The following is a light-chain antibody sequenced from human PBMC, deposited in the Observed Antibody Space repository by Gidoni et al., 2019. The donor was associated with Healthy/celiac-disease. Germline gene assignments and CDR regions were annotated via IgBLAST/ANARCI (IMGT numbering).Light chain of an antibody. CDR3: SSYSSSSTLV. CDR2: DVS. Sequence: QSALTQPAPVSGSPGPSITISFTGTSSDVGGYNYVSWYQRHPGKAPKLMIYDVSNRPSGVSNRFSGSKSGNTASLTISGLQAEDEADYYCSSYSSSSTLVFGGGTKLTVL. J-gene: IGLJ2*01. V-gene: IGLV2-14*01. CDR1: SSDVGGYNY.